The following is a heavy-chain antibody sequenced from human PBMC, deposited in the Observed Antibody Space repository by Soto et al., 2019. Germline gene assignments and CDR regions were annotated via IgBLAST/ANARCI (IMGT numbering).Heavy chain of an antibody. Sequence: QVQLVQSGAEVKKPGASVKVSCKASGYTFTSYGISWVRQAPGQGLEWMGWISAYNGNTNYAQKLQGRVTMTTDTSTSTAYMELRSLRSNDTAVYYCAGVTASITLIVVVFYYWGQGTLVTVAS. D-gene: IGHD3-22*01. V-gene: IGHV1-18*01. CDR3: AGVTASITLIVVVFYY. CDR1: GYTFTSYG. J-gene: IGHJ4*02. CDR2: ISAYNGNT.